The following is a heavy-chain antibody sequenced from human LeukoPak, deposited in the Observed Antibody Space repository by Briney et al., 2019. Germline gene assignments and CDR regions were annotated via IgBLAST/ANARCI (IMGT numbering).Heavy chain of an antibody. Sequence: SETLSLTCTVSDGSMSSYYWSWIRQPPGKGLEWIGYIYYDGDTSYNASLKSRVTISIDTSKNQFSLKLDSVTAADTAMYYCVRDSCNYGIYWGQGTLVTVSS. CDR2: IYYDGDT. D-gene: IGHD3-9*01. J-gene: IGHJ4*02. CDR1: DGSMSSYY. V-gene: IGHV4-59*01. CDR3: VRDSCNYGIY.